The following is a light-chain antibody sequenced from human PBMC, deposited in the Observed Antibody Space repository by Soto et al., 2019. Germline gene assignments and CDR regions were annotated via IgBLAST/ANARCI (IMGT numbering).Light chain of an antibody. CDR3: QQRSNWPPSIT. V-gene: IGKV3-11*01. J-gene: IGKJ5*01. CDR2: DTS. Sequence: EIVLTQSPATLSLSPGERASLSCRASQNVSTYLAWYQQKPGQAPRLLIYDTSNRATGIPARFSGSGSGTDFTLTISSLEPEDFAVYYCQQRSNWPPSITFGQGTRLEIK. CDR1: QNVSTY.